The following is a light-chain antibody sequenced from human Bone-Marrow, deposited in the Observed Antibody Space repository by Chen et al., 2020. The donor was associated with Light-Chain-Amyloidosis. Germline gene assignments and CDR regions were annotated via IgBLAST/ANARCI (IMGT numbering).Light chain of an antibody. CDR1: NIGFTS. V-gene: IGLV3-21*02. CDR3: QVWDRSSDRPV. J-gene: IGLJ3*02. Sequence: SYVLTQPSSVSVAPGQTATIACGGNNIGFTSVHWYQQTPGQAPLPVVYDDSARPSGIPERLSGSNSGNTATLAISRVEAGDEADYYCQVWDRSSDRPVFGGGTKLTVL. CDR2: DDS.